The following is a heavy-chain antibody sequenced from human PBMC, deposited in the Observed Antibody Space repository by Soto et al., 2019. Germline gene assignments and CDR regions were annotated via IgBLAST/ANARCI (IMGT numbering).Heavy chain of an antibody. CDR1: GFTFTSYA. J-gene: IGHJ4*02. V-gene: IGHV3-23*01. D-gene: IGHD3-22*01. CDR3: ARAGVVITAKGDYFDY. CDR2: ISGSGGST. Sequence: EVQLLESGGGSVQPGGSLRLSCAASGFTFTSYAFTWFRQAPGRGPEWVSSISGSGGSTYYADSVKGRFTISRDKSKNTIFLEMHCLRVEDTAVYYCARAGVVITAKGDYFDYWGQGTLVTVSS.